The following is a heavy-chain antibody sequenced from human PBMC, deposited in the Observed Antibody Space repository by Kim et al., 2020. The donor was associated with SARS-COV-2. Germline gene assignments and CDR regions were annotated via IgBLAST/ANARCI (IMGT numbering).Heavy chain of an antibody. V-gene: IGHV4-34*01. CDR1: GGSFSGHY. CDR3: ARGARPDV. J-gene: IGHJ6*02. Sequence: SETLSLTCAVYGGSFSGHYWSWIRQTPGKGLEWIGEINQSGSTNYNPSLKNRVTISVDTSKNQFSLKLSSVTDADTAVYYCARGARPDVWGQGTTVTVSS. CDR2: INQSGST.